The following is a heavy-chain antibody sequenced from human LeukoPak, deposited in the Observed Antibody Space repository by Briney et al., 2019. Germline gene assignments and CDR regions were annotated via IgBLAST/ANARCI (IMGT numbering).Heavy chain of an antibody. CDR2: ISYDGSNK. Sequence: GGSLRLSCAAYGFTFSSYDMHWVRQAPGKGLEWVAVISYDGSNKYYADSVKGRFTISRDNSKNTLYLQMNSLRAEDTAVYYCARMMTDYWGQGILVTVSS. V-gene: IGHV3-30-3*01. CDR1: GFTFSSYD. CDR3: ARMMTDY. D-gene: IGHD3-16*01. J-gene: IGHJ4*02.